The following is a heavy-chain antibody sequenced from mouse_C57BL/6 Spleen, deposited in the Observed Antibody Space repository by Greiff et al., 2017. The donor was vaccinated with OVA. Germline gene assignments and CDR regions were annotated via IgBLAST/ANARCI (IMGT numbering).Heavy chain of an antibody. CDR2: IYPSDSET. Sequence: QVQLQQPGAELVRPGSSVKLSCKASGYTFTSYWMDWVKQRPGQGLEWIGNIYPSDSETHYHQKFKDKATFTVDKSSSTAYMQLSSLTSEDSAVYDCARWGYDVAWFAYWGQGTLVTVAA. J-gene: IGHJ3*01. D-gene: IGHD2-2*01. CDR3: ARWGYDVAWFAY. V-gene: IGHV1-61*01. CDR1: GYTFTSYW.